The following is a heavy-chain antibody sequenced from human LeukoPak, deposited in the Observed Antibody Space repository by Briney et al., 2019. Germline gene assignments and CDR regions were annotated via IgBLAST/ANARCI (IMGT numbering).Heavy chain of an antibody. Sequence: ASVKVSCKASGYTFTSYYMHWVRQAPGQGLEWMGIINPSGGSTSYAQKFQGRVTMTRDTSTSTVYMELSSLRSEDTAVYYCARDWAAESPSDAFDIWGQGTMVTVSS. J-gene: IGHJ3*02. CDR1: GYTFTSYY. CDR3: ARDWAAESPSDAFDI. V-gene: IGHV1-46*01. D-gene: IGHD2-15*01. CDR2: INPSGGST.